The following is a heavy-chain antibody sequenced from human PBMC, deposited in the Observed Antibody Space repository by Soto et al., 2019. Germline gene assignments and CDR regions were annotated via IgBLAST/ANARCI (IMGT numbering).Heavy chain of an antibody. J-gene: IGHJ6*02. D-gene: IGHD4-17*01. V-gene: IGHV1-2*02. CDR3: AGEGSADYGSYGMDV. Sequence: QVQLVQSGTEVRKPGASVKVSCKASGFTDYYIHWVRQAPGQGLEWMGWVNPSSGGTNYAQKFQGRVASTGDTFTSTAYRELSSLQSDDTAVYYCAGEGSADYGSYGMDVWGQGTTVTVSS. CDR1: GFTDYY. CDR2: VNPSSGGT.